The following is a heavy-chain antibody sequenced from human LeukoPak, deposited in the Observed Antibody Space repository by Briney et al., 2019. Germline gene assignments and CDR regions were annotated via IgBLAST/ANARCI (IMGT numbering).Heavy chain of an antibody. CDR1: GFTVSSNY. CDR3: AKDRNIPGFGDY. Sequence: GGSLRLSCAASGFTVSSNYMSWVRQAPGKGLEWVSVIYSGGSTYYADSVKGRFTISRDNSKNTLYLQMNSLRAEDTAVYYCAKDRNIPGFGDYWGQGTLVTVSS. CDR2: IYSGGST. D-gene: IGHD3-3*01. J-gene: IGHJ4*02. V-gene: IGHV3-53*01.